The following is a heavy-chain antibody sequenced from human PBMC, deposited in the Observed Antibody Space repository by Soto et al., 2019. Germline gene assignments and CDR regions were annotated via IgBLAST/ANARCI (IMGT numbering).Heavy chain of an antibody. D-gene: IGHD6-6*01. CDR1: GFTFSSYA. CDR3: AKGVAARSQLYYYYGMDV. Sequence: GGSLRLSCAASGFTFSSYAMSWVRQAPGKGLEWVSAISGSGGSTYYADSVKGRFTISRDNSKNTLYLQMNSLRAEDTAVYYCAKGVAARSQLYYYYGMDVWGQGTTVTVSS. CDR2: ISGSGGST. V-gene: IGHV3-23*01. J-gene: IGHJ6*02.